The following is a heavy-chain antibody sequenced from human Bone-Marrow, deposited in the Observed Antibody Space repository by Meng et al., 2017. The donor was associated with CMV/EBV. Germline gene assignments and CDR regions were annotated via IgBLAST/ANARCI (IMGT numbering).Heavy chain of an antibody. CDR1: GFSVSTNH. CDR3: AKDRPLFDY. Sequence: GESLKISCAASGFSVSTNHMSWVRQAPGKGLEWVSVIYSGDSTYYADSVKGRFTISRDNSKNTLYLQMNSLRAEDTAVYYCAKDRPLFDYWGQGTLVTCSS. J-gene: IGHJ4*02. V-gene: IGHV3-66*02. CDR2: IYSGDST.